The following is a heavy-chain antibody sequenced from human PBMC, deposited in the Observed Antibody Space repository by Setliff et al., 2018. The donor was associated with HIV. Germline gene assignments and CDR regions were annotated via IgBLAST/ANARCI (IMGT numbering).Heavy chain of an antibody. CDR1: GGSISSSSYY. Sequence: SETLSLTCTVSGGSISSSSYYWGWIRQPPGKGLVWIGSIFYSGTTYYNPSLKSRITISVDTSKNQFSLKVTSVTAADTAVYYCASPKERYYYGSGTNVREYYGMDVWGQGTTVTVSS. CDR2: IFYSGTT. CDR3: ASPKERYYYGSGTNVREYYGMDV. V-gene: IGHV4-39*07. D-gene: IGHD3-10*01. J-gene: IGHJ6*02.